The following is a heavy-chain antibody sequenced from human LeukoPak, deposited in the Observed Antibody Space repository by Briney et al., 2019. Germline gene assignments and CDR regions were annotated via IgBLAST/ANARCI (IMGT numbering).Heavy chain of an antibody. CDR3: ARDFQQWDY. D-gene: IGHD6-19*01. V-gene: IGHV3-7*01. CDR1: GFTFSDYW. Sequence: GGSLRLSCAASGFTFSDYWMNWVRQTPGKGLEWVANIKRDGSDQNYVDSVKGRFTISRDNAKNSLYLQVNSLRAEDTAVYYCARDFQQWDYWGQGTLVTVSS. CDR2: IKRDGSDQ. J-gene: IGHJ4*02.